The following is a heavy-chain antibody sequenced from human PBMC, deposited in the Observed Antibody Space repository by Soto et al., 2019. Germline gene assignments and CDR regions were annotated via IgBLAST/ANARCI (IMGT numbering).Heavy chain of an antibody. V-gene: IGHV1-69*08. CDR1: GGTFSSYT. J-gene: IGHJ4*02. Sequence: QVQLVQSGAEVKKPGSSVKVSCKASGGTFSSYTISWVRQAPGQGLEWMGRIIPILGIANYAQKFQGRVTITADKSTSTAYMELRSLRSEDTAVYYCAREQYGGDTMIWGQGTLVTVSS. D-gene: IGHD2-21*02. CDR3: AREQYGGDTMI. CDR2: IIPILGIA.